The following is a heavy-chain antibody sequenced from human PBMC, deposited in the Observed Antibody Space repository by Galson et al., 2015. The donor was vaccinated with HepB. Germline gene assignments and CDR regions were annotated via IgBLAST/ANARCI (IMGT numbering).Heavy chain of an antibody. CDR3: ARDKKDTWFGNYDFLGMDV. J-gene: IGHJ6*02. CDR1: GFNFRRYA. Sequence: SLRLSCAASGFNFRRYAMSWVRQAPGRGLEWIGVISYHGKYKYYSDSTTGRFTISRDNSGNTLFLQIDSLRPDDTAVYYCARDKKDTWFGNYDFLGMDVWGQGATVIVSS. CDR2: ISYHGKYK. D-gene: IGHD3-10*01. V-gene: IGHV3-30*03.